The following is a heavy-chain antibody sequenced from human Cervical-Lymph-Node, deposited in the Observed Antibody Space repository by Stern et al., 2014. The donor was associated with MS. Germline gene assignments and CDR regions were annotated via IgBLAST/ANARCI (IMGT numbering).Heavy chain of an antibody. CDR1: GLTFSANW. CDR2: IKEDGSEK. Sequence: VQLVESGGAWVKPGGSLRLSCTVSGLTFSANWMSWVRQAPGKGLEWLANIKEDGSEKYYVDSVEGRFTISRDNSKKSLYLQMNSLRAEDTAVYYCARRSWELFFDYWGRGTVVTVSS. D-gene: IGHD1-26*01. CDR3: ARRSWELFFDY. J-gene: IGHJ4*02. V-gene: IGHV3-7*01.